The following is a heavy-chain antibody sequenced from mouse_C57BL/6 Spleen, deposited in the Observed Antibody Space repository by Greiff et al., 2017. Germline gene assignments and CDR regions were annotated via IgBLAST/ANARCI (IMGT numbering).Heavy chain of an antibody. J-gene: IGHJ1*03. V-gene: IGHV1-54*01. Sequence: QVQLQQSGAELVRPGTSVKVSCKASGYAFTNYLIEWVKQRPGQGLEWIGVINPGSGGTNYNEKFKGKATLTADKSSSTAYMQLSSLTSEDSAVYFCARSPGSSYGGYFDVWGTGTTVTVSS. CDR1: GYAFTNYL. CDR2: INPGSGGT. CDR3: ARSPGSSYGGYFDV. D-gene: IGHD1-1*01.